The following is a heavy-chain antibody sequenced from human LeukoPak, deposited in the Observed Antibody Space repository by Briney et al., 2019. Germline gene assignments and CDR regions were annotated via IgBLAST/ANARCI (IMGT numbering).Heavy chain of an antibody. D-gene: IGHD4-17*01. CDR3: ARDPATVTSCFDC. J-gene: IGHJ4*02. CDR1: GFMFSDYG. Sequence: GGSLRLSCAASGFMFSDYGMHWVRQAPGKGLEWVAVIWYDGSKTYYVDSVKGRFSISRDNSKNTLYLQMSSLKVEDTAIYYCARDPATVTSCFDCWGQGTLVTVSS. V-gene: IGHV3-33*01. CDR2: IWYDGSKT.